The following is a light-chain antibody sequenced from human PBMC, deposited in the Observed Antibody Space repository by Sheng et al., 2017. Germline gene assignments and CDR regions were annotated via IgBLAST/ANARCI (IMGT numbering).Light chain of an antibody. CDR3: QQSFATPVT. CDR1: QSMSHF. V-gene: IGKV1-39*01. Sequence: DIQMTQSPSSLSASVGDRVTISCRASQSMSHFLNWYQHKTGEAPKLLIYGATRLQRGAPARFSGSGSGTHFTLTIRDLQPEDFATYFCQQSFATPVTFGGGTKVDIK. J-gene: IGKJ4*01. CDR2: GAT.